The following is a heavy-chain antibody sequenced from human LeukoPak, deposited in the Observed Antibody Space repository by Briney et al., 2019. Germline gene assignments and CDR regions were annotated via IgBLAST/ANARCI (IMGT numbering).Heavy chain of an antibody. J-gene: IGHJ4*02. V-gene: IGHV3-21*01. CDR1: GFTFSSYA. CDR2: ISSSSSYI. CDR3: ARDTGYYDSSGYVTANFDY. D-gene: IGHD3-22*01. Sequence: GGSLRLSCAASGFTFSSYAMNWVRQAPGKGLEWVSSISSSSSYIYYADSVKGQFTISRDNAKNSLYLQMNSLRAEDTAVYYCARDTGYYDSSGYVTANFDYWGQGTLVTVSS.